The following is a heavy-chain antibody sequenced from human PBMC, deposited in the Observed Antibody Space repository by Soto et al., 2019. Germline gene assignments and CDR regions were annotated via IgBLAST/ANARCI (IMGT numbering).Heavy chain of an antibody. J-gene: IGHJ4*02. V-gene: IGHV3-15*01. CDR2: VKSRTDGGKT. Sequence: EVQLVESGGGLVKPGESLRLSCVASGFAFSGAYVAWVRQAPGKGLEWIGHVKSRTDGGKTDYAAPVKGRFTLSRDDSKTTVYLQMNSLKAEDTAKYYCTADPRVLPDGILTGYYYWGQGTLVTVSS. D-gene: IGHD3-9*01. CDR3: TADPRVLPDGILTGYYY. CDR1: GFAFSGAY.